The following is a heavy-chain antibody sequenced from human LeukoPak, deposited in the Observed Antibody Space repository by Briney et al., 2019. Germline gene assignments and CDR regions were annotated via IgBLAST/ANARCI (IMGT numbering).Heavy chain of an antibody. CDR2: INPNSDRT. D-gene: IGHD2/OR15-2a*01. CDR1: GPRSSDQY. J-gene: IGHJ5*02. V-gene: IGHV1-2*02. Sequence: ASVNPSSNAYGPRSSDQYTHWERHVPGQCIEYLGWINPNSDRTNYAQKFQGRVTLNRDTSIDTAYIHLDSVTSDDAAVYFGARGYFCYYVLDAWGQGTLVTVSS. CDR3: ARGYFCYYVLDA.